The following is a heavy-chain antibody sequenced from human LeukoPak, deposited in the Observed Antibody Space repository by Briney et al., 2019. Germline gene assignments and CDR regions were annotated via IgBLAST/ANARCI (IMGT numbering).Heavy chain of an antibody. CDR2: ISSSGSTI. J-gene: IGHJ3*02. CDR3: ARDQRGDQLLLSAFDI. V-gene: IGHV3-48*03. Sequence: GGSLRLSCAASGFTFSSYEMNWVRQAPGKGLEWVSYISSSGSTIYYADSVKGRFTISRDNAKNSLYLQMNSLRAEDTAVYYCARDQRGDQLLLSAFDIWGQGTMVTVSS. CDR1: GFTFSSYE. D-gene: IGHD2-2*01.